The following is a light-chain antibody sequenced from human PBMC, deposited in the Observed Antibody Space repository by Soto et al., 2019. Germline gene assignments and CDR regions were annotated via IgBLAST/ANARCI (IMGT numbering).Light chain of an antibody. J-gene: IGLJ7*01. Sequence: QSALTQPASVSGSPGQSITISCTGTSRDVGSYNLVSWYQQHPGKAPKLMISEVSKRPSGISNRFSGSKSGSTASLTISSLQAEDEADYYCSSYAGSSTYVFGTGTQLTVL. V-gene: IGLV2-23*02. CDR1: SRDVGSYNL. CDR2: EVS. CDR3: SSYAGSSTYV.